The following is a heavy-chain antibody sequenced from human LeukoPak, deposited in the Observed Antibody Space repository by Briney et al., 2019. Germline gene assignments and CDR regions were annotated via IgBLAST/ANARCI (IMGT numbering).Heavy chain of an antibody. Sequence: PGRSLRLSCAASGFPFSSYGMHWIRQAPGKGLEWVAVISYDGSNKYYADSVKGRFTISRDNSKNTLYLQMNSLRAEDTAVYYCAKDLRYYDSSGYYYWGQGTLVTVSS. CDR2: ISYDGSNK. CDR1: GFPFSSYG. CDR3: AKDLRYYDSSGYYY. D-gene: IGHD3-22*01. J-gene: IGHJ4*02. V-gene: IGHV3-30*18.